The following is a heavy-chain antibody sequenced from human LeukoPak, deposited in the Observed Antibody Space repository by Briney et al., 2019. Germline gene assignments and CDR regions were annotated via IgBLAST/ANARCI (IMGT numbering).Heavy chain of an antibody. V-gene: IGHV3-66*01. CDR1: GFTFSNYE. Sequence: PGGSLRLSCAASGFTFSNYEMNWVRQAPGKGLEWVSVIYSGGSTYYADSVKGRFTISRDNSKNTLYLQMSSLRAEDTAVYYCARDHSSGYYSDYWGQGTLVTVSS. CDR3: ARDHSSGYYSDY. CDR2: IYSGGST. J-gene: IGHJ4*02. D-gene: IGHD3-22*01.